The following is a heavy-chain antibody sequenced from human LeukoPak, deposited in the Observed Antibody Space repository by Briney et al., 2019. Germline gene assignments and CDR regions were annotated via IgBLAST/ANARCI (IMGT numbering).Heavy chain of an antibody. CDR1: GYTFTGYY. CDR3: ARGSGVVIIRPFDY. V-gene: IGHV1-2*02. Sequence: ASVKVSCKASGYTFTGYYMHWVRQAPGQGLEWMGWINPNSGGTNYAQKFQGRVTMTRDTSISTAYMELSRLRSDDTAVYYCARGSGVVIIRPFDYWGQGTLVTVSS. D-gene: IGHD3-3*01. CDR2: INPNSGGT. J-gene: IGHJ4*02.